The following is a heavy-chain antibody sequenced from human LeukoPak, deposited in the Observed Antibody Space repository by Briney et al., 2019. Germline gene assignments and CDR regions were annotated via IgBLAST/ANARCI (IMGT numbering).Heavy chain of an antibody. CDR1: GFTFGSFA. CDR2: ISYDGSNK. CDR3: ARDPDTSGYYVFDY. D-gene: IGHD3-22*01. Sequence: PGRSLRLSCAASGFTFGSFAMHWVRQAPGKGLEWVALISYDGSNKYYADFVKGRFTISRDNSKNTLYLQMNSLRAEEAAVYYCARDPDTSGYYVFDYWGQGTLVTVSS. J-gene: IGHJ4*02. V-gene: IGHV3-30*04.